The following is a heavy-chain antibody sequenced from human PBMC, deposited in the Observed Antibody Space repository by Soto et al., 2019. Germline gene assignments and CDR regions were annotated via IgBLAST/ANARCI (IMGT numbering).Heavy chain of an antibody. CDR2: ISGSGGST. J-gene: IGHJ4*02. CDR3: AIGPVYDFWSGSPLDN. Sequence: EVQLLESGGGLVQPGGSLSLSCAASGFTFSSYAMTWVRQAPGKGLEWVSMISGSGGSTYYADSVKGRFTISRDNSKNTLYLQMNSLRDEDTAVYYCAIGPVYDFWSGSPLDNWGQGTLVTVSS. CDR1: GFTFSSYA. D-gene: IGHD3-3*01. V-gene: IGHV3-23*01.